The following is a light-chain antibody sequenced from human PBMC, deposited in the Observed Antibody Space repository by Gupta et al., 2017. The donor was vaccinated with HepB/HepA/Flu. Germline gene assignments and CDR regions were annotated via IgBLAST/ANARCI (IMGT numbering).Light chain of an antibody. J-gene: IGKJ5*01. CDR3: MQGTHWPPIT. Sequence: DVVMTQSPLSLSVTLGQPASISCRSSESPVYSDGTTYLSWFQQRPGQSPRRLIYNVSNRVSGVPDRFSGSGSGTDFTLKISRVEAEDVGVYYCMQGTHWPPITFGQGTRLEIK. V-gene: IGKV2-30*01. CDR2: NVS. CDR1: ESPVYSDGTTY.